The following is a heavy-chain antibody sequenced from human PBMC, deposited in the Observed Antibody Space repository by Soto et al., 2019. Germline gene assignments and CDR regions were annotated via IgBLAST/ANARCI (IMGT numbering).Heavy chain of an antibody. D-gene: IGHD3-10*01. Sequence: QVQLVQSGTEVKKPGASVKVSCKASGYTFSHYGISWVRQAPGQGLEWMGWISAFNGNTTYAQHLQGRVSMTTDTSTSTAYMELRSLRSDDTAVYYCARFWVVRGLVPYYLEYWGQGTLVAVSS. CDR1: GYTFSHYG. V-gene: IGHV1-18*01. CDR2: ISAFNGNT. CDR3: ARFWVVRGLVPYYLEY. J-gene: IGHJ4*02.